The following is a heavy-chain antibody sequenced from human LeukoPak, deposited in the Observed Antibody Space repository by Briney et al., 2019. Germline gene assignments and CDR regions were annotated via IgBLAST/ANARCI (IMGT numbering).Heavy chain of an antibody. CDR3: ARGWEPRDYYYGMDV. J-gene: IGHJ6*02. CDR1: GASISYYF. V-gene: IGHV4-59*01. Sequence: SETLSLTCTVSGASISYYFWSWIRQPPGKGLEWIGYPYNGGSTNYNPSLKSRATISVDTSKNQFSLNLRSVTAADTAVYYCARGWEPRDYYYGMDVWGQGTTVIVSS. CDR2: PYNGGST. D-gene: IGHD1-26*01.